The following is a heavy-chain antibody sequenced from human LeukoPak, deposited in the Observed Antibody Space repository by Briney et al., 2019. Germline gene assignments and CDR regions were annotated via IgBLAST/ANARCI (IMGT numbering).Heavy chain of an antibody. Sequence: KPSETLSLTCTVSGGSISSDYWTWIRQPPGRGLEWIGYISHSGGTKYNPSLESRVTMSVDTSKNQFSLNLSSVTAADTAVYYCATTPDYYESSGYHYFDSWGQGTLVTVSS. CDR1: GGSISSDY. D-gene: IGHD3-22*01. J-gene: IGHJ4*02. CDR3: ATTPDYYESSGYHYFDS. V-gene: IGHV4-59*03. CDR2: ISHSGGT.